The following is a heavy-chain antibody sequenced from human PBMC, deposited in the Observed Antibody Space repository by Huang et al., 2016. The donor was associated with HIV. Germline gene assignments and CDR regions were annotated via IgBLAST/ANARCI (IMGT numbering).Heavy chain of an antibody. CDR1: GFTFSSYS. CDR2: SSSSSSYI. D-gene: IGHD3-3*01. J-gene: IGHJ4*02. Sequence: EVQLVESGGGLVKPGGSLRLSCAASGFTFSSYSMNWVRQAPGKGLEWVSSSSSSSSYIYYADSVKGRFTISRDNAKNSLYLQMNSLRAEDTAVYYCARAVPTPNRFGVGGFDYWGQGTLVTVSS. CDR3: ARAVPTPNRFGVGGFDY. V-gene: IGHV3-21*01.